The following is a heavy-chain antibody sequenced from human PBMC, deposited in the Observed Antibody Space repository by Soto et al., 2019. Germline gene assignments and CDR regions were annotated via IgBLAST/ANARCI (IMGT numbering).Heavy chain of an antibody. CDR3: GLRFLEWQAIDY. D-gene: IGHD3-3*01. J-gene: IGHJ4*02. V-gene: IGHV1-18*01. CDR2: ISAYNGNT. Sequence: ASVKVSCKASGYTFTSYGISWVRQAPGQGLEWMGWISAYNGNTNYAQKLQGRVTMTTDTSTSTAYMELRSLRSDDTAVYYCGLRFLEWQAIDYWGQGTLVTVSS. CDR1: GYTFTSYG.